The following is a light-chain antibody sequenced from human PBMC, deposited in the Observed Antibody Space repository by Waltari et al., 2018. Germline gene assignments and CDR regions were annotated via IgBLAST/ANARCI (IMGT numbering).Light chain of an antibody. Sequence: QSVLTQPPSVSAGPGQRVAISCSGSSSTIGQNSLSWYQHFPGGAPKLLIYASARRSSGISDRFSASKSGASASLTITRLQTGDEADYYCGTWDFSLTAALFGGGTRLTVL. J-gene: IGLJ3*02. CDR2: ASA. CDR1: SSTIGQNS. CDR3: GTWDFSLTAAL. V-gene: IGLV1-51*01.